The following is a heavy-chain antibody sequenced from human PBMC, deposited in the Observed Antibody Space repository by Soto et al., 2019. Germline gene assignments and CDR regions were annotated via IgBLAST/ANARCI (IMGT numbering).Heavy chain of an antibody. CDR1: GDSISSGGYY. V-gene: IGHV4-31*03. J-gene: IGHJ4*02. Sequence: SETLSLTCTVSGDSISSGGYYWSWIRQHPGKGLEWIGYIYYSGSTYYSPSLKSRVTISIDTSKNQFSLKLSSVTAADTAVYYCARTSTSGTRFDYWGQGSLVTVS. CDR2: IYYSGST. D-gene: IGHD1-1*01. CDR3: ARTSTSGTRFDY.